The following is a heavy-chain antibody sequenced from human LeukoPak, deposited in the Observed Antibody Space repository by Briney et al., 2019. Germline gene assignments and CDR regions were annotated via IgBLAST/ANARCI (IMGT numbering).Heavy chain of an antibody. CDR2: IYFSGST. V-gene: IGHV4-59*08. CDR3: ARHGSGIDY. D-gene: IGHD1-26*01. CDR1: GGSINSYY. J-gene: IGHJ4*02. Sequence: SETLSLTCTVSGGSINSYYWSWIRQPPWRGLEWIGYIYFSGSTNYNPSLKSRVTISVDTSKNQLSLKLSSVTAADTAVYYCARHGSGIDYWGQGTLVTVSS.